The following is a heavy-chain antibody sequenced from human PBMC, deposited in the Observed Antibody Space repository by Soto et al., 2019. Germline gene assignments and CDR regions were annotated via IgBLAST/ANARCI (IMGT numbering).Heavy chain of an antibody. V-gene: IGHV4-31*03. CDR1: GASISSGGYY. CDR2: SYYSGTT. CDR3: ARIPYGDYVGSY. D-gene: IGHD4-17*01. Sequence: QVRLQESGPGLVKPSQTLSLTCTVSGASISSGGYYWSWIRQHPGKGLELLGSSYYSGTTYYNPSLGSRIAISVDTSNQLSLKLSSVTAADTAVYYCARIPYGDYVGSYWGQGTRVTVSS. J-gene: IGHJ4*02.